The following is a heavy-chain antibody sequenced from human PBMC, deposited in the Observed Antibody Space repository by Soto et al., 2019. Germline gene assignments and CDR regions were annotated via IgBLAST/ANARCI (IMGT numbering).Heavy chain of an antibody. CDR3: AKDRGSSGPDSY. CDR1: GFTFSNYA. Sequence: PGGSLRLSCAASGFTFSNYAVTWVRQAPGKGLEWVSTISGSGGSTYYADSVKGRFTISRDNSKNTLYLQMNSLRAEDTAVYYCAKDRGSSGPDSYWGQGTLVTVSS. D-gene: IGHD3-22*01. J-gene: IGHJ4*02. CDR2: ISGSGGST. V-gene: IGHV3-23*01.